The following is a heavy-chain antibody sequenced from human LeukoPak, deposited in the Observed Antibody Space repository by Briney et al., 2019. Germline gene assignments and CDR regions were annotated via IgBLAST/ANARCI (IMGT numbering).Heavy chain of an antibody. D-gene: IGHD6-19*01. V-gene: IGHV4-39*02. Sequence: ASETLSLTCTVSGGSISSSSYYWGWIRQPPGKGLEWIGSIYYSGSTYYNPSLKSRVTISVDTSKNQFSLKLSSVTAADTAVYYCARDLWDGGGRGYWFGYSSEDAFDIWGQGTMVTVSA. CDR1: GGSISSSSYY. J-gene: IGHJ3*02. CDR2: IYYSGST. CDR3: ARDLWDGGGRGYWFGYSSEDAFDI.